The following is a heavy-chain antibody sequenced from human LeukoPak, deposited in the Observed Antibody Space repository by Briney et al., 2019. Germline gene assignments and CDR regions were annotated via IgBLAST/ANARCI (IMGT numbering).Heavy chain of an antibody. CDR3: ASQMGYYDSSGPARRAHYYFDY. J-gene: IGHJ4*02. Sequence: SETLSLTCTVSGGSISSYYWSWIRQPAGKGLEWIGRIYTSGSTYYNPSLKSRVTMSVDTSKNQFSLKLSSVTAADTAVYYCASQMGYYDSSGPARRAHYYFDYWGQGTLVTVSS. D-gene: IGHD3-22*01. CDR1: GGSISSYY. V-gene: IGHV4-4*07. CDR2: IYTSGST.